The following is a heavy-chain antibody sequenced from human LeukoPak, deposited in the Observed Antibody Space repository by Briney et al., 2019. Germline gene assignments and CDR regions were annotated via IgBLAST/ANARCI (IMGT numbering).Heavy chain of an antibody. CDR3: ASGTSSSWYLFDY. CDR1: GGSISSYY. V-gene: IGHV4-59*01. CDR2: IYYSGST. D-gene: IGHD6-13*01. J-gene: IGHJ4*02. Sequence: PSETLSLTCTVSGGSISSYYWSWIRQPPGKGLEWIGYIYYSGSTNYNPSLKSRVTISVDTSKNQFSLRLSSVTAADTAAYYCASGTSSSWYLFDYWGQGTLVTVSS.